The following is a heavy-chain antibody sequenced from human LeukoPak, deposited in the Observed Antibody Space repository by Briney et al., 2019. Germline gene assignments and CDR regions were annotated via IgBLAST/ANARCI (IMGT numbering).Heavy chain of an antibody. V-gene: IGHV1-69*06. J-gene: IGHJ6*03. CDR1: GGTFSSYA. D-gene: IGHD6-6*01. CDR2: IIPIFGTA. Sequence: ASVKVSCKASGGTFSSYAISWVRQAPGQGLEWMGGIIPIFGTANYAQKFQGRVTITADKSTSTAYMELSSLRSEDTAVYYCASIAARQYYYYYMDVWGKGTTVTVSS. CDR3: ASIAARQYYYYYMDV.